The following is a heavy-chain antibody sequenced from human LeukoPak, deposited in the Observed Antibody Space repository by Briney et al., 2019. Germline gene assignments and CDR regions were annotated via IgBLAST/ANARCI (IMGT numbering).Heavy chain of an antibody. Sequence: ASVKVSCKAFGYTFTSNYMHWVRQAPGQGPEWMGVISPSGGSTTYAQKFQGRVTLTRDMSTSTDYLELSSLRSEDTAVYYCARQFQRTHWFGPWGQGTLVTVSS. CDR1: GYTFTSNY. CDR3: ARQFQRTHWFGP. CDR2: ISPSGGST. J-gene: IGHJ5*02. D-gene: IGHD3/OR15-3a*01. V-gene: IGHV1-46*01.